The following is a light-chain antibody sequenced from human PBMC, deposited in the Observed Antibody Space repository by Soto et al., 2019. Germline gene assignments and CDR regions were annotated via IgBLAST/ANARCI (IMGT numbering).Light chain of an antibody. Sequence: QSALTQPASVSGSLGQSITISCTGTSSDVGTYNYVSWYQQHPGKAPKLMIYEVSNRPSGVSNRFSGSKSGNTASLTISGLQAEDEADYYCNSYTTSSSHVFGTGTKVTV. CDR2: EVS. J-gene: IGLJ1*01. V-gene: IGLV2-14*01. CDR3: NSYTTSSSHV. CDR1: SSDVGTYNY.